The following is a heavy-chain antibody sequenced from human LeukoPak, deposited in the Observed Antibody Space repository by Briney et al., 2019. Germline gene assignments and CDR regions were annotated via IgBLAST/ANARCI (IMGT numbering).Heavy chain of an antibody. CDR1: GYSISSGYY. CDR2: IYQSGST. CDR3: ARVIYCSGGSCYDGAWFDP. Sequence: PSETLSLTCAVSGYSISSGYYWVWIRQPPGKGLEWIGSIYQSGSTYYNPSLKSRVTISVDTSKIQFSLKLISVTAADTAVYYCARVIYCSGGSCYDGAWFDPWGQGTLVTVSS. V-gene: IGHV4-38-2*01. D-gene: IGHD2-15*01. J-gene: IGHJ5*02.